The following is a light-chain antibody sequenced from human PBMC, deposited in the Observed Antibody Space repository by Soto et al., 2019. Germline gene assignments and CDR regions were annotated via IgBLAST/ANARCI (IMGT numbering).Light chain of an antibody. Sequence: DIQMTQSPSTLSASVGDRVTITCRASQSISSWLDWYQQKPGKAPKVLIYKASSLESGVPSRFSGSGSGTEFTLTISSLHPDDFATYYCQPYNSYPLTFGGGTKVEI. J-gene: IGKJ4*01. CDR3: QPYNSYPLT. V-gene: IGKV1-5*03. CDR2: KAS. CDR1: QSISSW.